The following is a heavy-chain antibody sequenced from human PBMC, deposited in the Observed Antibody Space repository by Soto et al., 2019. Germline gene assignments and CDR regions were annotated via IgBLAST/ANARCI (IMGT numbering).Heavy chain of an antibody. CDR2: ISYDGSNK. Sequence: GGSLRLSCAASGFTFSSYAMHWVRQAPGKGLEWVAVISYDGSNKYYADSVKGRFTISRDNSKNTLYPQMNSLRAEDTAVYYCASGSVAGILDYWGQGTLVTVSS. CDR3: ASGSVAGILDY. D-gene: IGHD6-19*01. CDR1: GFTFSSYA. J-gene: IGHJ4*02. V-gene: IGHV3-30-3*01.